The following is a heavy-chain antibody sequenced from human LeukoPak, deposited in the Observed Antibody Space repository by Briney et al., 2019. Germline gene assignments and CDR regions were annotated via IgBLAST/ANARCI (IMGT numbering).Heavy chain of an antibody. D-gene: IGHD5-18*01. CDR3: ARSDIAMVIAY. J-gene: IGHJ4*02. CDR1: GGSISSTSYY. CDR2: IYYSGST. Sequence: SETLSLTCTVSGGSISSTSYYWGWIRQPPGKGLEWIGSIYYSGSTYYNPLLKSRVTISVDTSKNQFSLKLSSVTAADTAVYYCARSDIAMVIAYWGQGTLVTVSS. V-gene: IGHV4-39*01.